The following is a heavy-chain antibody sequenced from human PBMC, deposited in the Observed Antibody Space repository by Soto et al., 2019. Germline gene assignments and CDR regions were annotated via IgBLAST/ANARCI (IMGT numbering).Heavy chain of an antibody. J-gene: IGHJ6*04. CDR1: GFTFSDYY. D-gene: IGHD6-13*01. Sequence: QVQLVESGGGLVKPGGSLRLSCAASGFTFSDYYMSWIRQAPGKGLEWVSYISSSGSTIYYADSVKGRFTISRDNAKNSLYLQMNSLRAEDTDVYYCARELRIAAPRFKVVDVWGKGTTVTVSS. CDR2: ISSSGSTI. CDR3: ARELRIAAPRFKVVDV. V-gene: IGHV3-11*01.